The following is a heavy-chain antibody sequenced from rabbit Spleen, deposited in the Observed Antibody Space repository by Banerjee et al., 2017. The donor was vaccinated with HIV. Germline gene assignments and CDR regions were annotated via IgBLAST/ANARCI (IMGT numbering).Heavy chain of an antibody. V-gene: IGHV1S40*01. J-gene: IGHJ4*01. Sequence: QSLEESGGDLVKPGASLTLTCTASGFTFSNYWMSWVRQAPGKGLEWIACIADGSSGSTYYASWAKGRFTISKTSSTTVTLQMTSLTAADTATYFCARSSSGDDMFNLWGPGTLVTVS. CDR3: ARSSSGDDMFNL. CDR2: IADGSSGST. D-gene: IGHD1-1*01. CDR1: GFTFSNYW.